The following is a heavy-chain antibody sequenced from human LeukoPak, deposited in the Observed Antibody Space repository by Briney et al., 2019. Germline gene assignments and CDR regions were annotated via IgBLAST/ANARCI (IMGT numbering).Heavy chain of an antibody. CDR1: GFTFSSYA. V-gene: IGHV3-30-3*01. J-gene: IGHJ5*02. Sequence: GGSLRLSCAASGFTFSSYAMHWVRQAPGKGLEWVAVISYDGSNKYYADSVKGRFTISRDNSKNTLYLQMNSLRAEDTAVYYCTRDRAPATRIYWFDPWGQGTLVTVSS. CDR2: ISYDGSNK. D-gene: IGHD2-15*01. CDR3: TRDRAPATRIYWFDP.